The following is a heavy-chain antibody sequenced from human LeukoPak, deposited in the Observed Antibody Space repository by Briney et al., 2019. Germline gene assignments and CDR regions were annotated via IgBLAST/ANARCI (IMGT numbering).Heavy chain of an antibody. D-gene: IGHD5-12*01. V-gene: IGHV3-48*03. CDR1: GLTFYTYA. CDR3: ASAHGGSGYDRPFDY. Sequence: GGSLRLSCSVSGLTFYTYAMSWVRQVPGKGLEWVSYIDSSASTTYYAGSVQGRFTVSRDNAKNSLYLQMTSLRVEDTAFYYCASAHGGSGYDRPFDYWGQGTLVTVSS. CDR2: IDSSASTT. J-gene: IGHJ4*02.